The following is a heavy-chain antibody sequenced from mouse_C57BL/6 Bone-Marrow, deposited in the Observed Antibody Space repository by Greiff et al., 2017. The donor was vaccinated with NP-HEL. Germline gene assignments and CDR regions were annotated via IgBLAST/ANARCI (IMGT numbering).Heavy chain of an antibody. CDR2: IRSKSNNYAT. D-gene: IGHD2-4*01. CDR1: GFSFTTYA. J-gene: IGHJ2*01. CDR3: VRYDYESGFDY. Sequence: EVKLVESGGGLVQPKGSLKLSCAASGFSFTTYAMNWVRQAPGKGLEWVARIRSKSNNYATYYADSVKDRFTISRDDSESMLYLQMNNLKTEDTAMYYCVRYDYESGFDYWGQGTTLTVSS. V-gene: IGHV10-1*01.